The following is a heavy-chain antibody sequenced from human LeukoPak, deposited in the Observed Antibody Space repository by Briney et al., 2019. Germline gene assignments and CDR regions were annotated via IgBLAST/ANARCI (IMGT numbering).Heavy chain of an antibody. Sequence: PSETLSLTCTVSGGSISSYYWSWIRQPPGKGLEWIGYIWPSGSTNYNPSLSGRVAISLDKSRNHFTLMVTAVTAADTAVYYCARHQYQLSALDYWGQGTLVTVSS. CDR3: ARHQYQLSALDY. CDR2: IWPSGST. D-gene: IGHD2-2*01. J-gene: IGHJ4*02. V-gene: IGHV4-4*08. CDR1: GGSISSYY.